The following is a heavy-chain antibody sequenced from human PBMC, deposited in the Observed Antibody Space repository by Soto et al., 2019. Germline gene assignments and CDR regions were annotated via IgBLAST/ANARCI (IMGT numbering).Heavy chain of an antibody. Sequence: HGESLRISCQIYGYSFTTYWIAWVRQMPGKGLEWMGSIHPGESDTRYSPSFQGQVTISADRSITTAYLQWSSLKASDTAMYYCARHEATYYNFYGMDVWGQGTTVTVS. V-gene: IGHV5-51*01. CDR3: ARHEATYYNFYGMDV. CDR2: IHPGESDT. J-gene: IGHJ6*02. CDR1: GYSFTTYW.